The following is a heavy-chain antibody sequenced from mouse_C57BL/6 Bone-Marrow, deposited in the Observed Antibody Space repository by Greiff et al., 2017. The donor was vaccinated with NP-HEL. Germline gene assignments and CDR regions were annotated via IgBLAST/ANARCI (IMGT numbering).Heavy chain of an antibody. V-gene: IGHV1-85*01. D-gene: IGHD1-1*01. CDR1: GYTFTSYD. CDR2: IYPRDGST. CDR3: ARRDYYGSSPHYYAMDY. J-gene: IGHJ4*01. Sequence: QVQLQQSGPELVKPGASVKLSCKASGYTFTSYDINWVKQRPGQGLEWIGWIYPRDGSTKYNEKFKGKATLTVDTSSSTAYMELHSLTSEDSAVYFCARRDYYGSSPHYYAMDYWGQGTSVTVSS.